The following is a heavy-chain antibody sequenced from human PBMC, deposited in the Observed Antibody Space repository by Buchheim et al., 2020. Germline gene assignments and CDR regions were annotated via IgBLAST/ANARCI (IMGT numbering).Heavy chain of an antibody. CDR3: AKEVGSGSYWTRPYYFDY. J-gene: IGHJ4*02. CDR1: GFTFSSYG. D-gene: IGHD1-26*01. Sequence: QVQLVESGGGVVQPGRSLRLSCAASGFTFSSYGMHWVRQAPGKGLEWVAVISYNGSNKYYADSVKGRFTISRDNSKTTLYLQMNSLRAEDTAVYYCAKEVGSGSYWTRPYYFDYWGQGTL. V-gene: IGHV3-30*18. CDR2: ISYNGSNK.